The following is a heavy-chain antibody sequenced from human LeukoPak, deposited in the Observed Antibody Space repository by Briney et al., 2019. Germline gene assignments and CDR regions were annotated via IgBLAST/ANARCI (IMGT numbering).Heavy chain of an antibody. Sequence: GGSLRLSCAASGFTFSSYAMHWVRQAPGKGLEWVAVISYDGSNKYYADSVKGRFTISRDNSKNTLYLQMNSLRAEDTAVYYCARDPPRYCSGGSCGMDVWGQGTTVTVSS. V-gene: IGHV3-30-3*01. CDR3: ARDPPRYCSGGSCGMDV. CDR2: ISYDGSNK. CDR1: GFTFSSYA. D-gene: IGHD2-15*01. J-gene: IGHJ6*02.